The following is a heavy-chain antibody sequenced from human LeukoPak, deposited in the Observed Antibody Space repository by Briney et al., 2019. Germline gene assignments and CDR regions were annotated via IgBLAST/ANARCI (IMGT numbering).Heavy chain of an antibody. Sequence: SETLSLTCTVSGGSISSYYWSWIRQPAGKGLEWIGRIQASGSTIYNPSLKSRVTMPVDTSKNQFSLKVTSVTAADTAVYYCARDMAVAPYNWFDPWGQGTLVTVSS. CDR2: IQASGST. D-gene: IGHD6-19*01. CDR1: GGSISSYY. V-gene: IGHV4-4*07. CDR3: ARDMAVAPYNWFDP. J-gene: IGHJ5*02.